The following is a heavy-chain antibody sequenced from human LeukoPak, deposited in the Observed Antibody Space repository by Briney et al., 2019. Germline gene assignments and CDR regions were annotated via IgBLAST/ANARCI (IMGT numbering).Heavy chain of an antibody. J-gene: IGHJ4*02. CDR1: GFTFSSYA. V-gene: IGHV3-23*01. Sequence: SGGSLRLSCAASGFTFSSYAMSWVRQAPGKGLEWVSAISGSGGSTYYADSVKGRFTISRDNSKNTLYLQMNSLRAEDTAVYYCAKGEWRWLQLRSFPDYWGQGTLVTVSP. CDR3: AKGEWRWLQLRSFPDY. CDR2: ISGSGGST. D-gene: IGHD5-24*01.